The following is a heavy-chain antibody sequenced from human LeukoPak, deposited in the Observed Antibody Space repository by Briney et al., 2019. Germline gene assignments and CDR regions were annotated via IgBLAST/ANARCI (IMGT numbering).Heavy chain of an antibody. CDR2: IIPIFGIA. V-gene: IGHV1-69*04. CDR3: ARVEQQSWFDP. D-gene: IGHD6-13*01. CDR1: GGTFSSYA. J-gene: IGHJ5*02. Sequence: SVKVSCKASGGTFSSYAISWVRQAPGQGLEWTGRIIPIFGIANYAQKFQGRVTITADKSTSTAYMELSSLRSEDTAVYYCARVEQQSWFDPWGQGTLVTVSS.